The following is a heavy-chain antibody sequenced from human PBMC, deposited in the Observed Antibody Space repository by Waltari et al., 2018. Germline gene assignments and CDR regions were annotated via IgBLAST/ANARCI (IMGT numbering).Heavy chain of an antibody. Sequence: QVQLVQSGAEVKKPGASVKVSCKVSGYTLTELSMHWVRQAPGKGLEWMGGFDPEDGETIYAQKFQGRVTMTEDTSTDTAYMELSSLRSEDTAVYYCALHLEMATIHATLHDAFDIWGQGTMVTVSS. J-gene: IGHJ3*02. V-gene: IGHV1-24*01. CDR1: GYTLTELS. CDR3: ALHLEMATIHATLHDAFDI. CDR2: FDPEDGET. D-gene: IGHD5-12*01.